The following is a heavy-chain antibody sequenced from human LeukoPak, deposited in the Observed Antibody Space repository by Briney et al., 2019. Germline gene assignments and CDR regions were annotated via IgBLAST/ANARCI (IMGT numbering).Heavy chain of an antibody. V-gene: IGHV4-39*01. D-gene: IGHD6-19*01. Sequence: KSSETLSLTCSVSGGSISSGDYYWGWIRQPPGKGLEWIGSVYYSGTTYYNPSLKSRVTISLDASKNQFSLKLSSVTAADTAVYYCARQVGGGRWYFDYWGQGTLVTVSS. CDR2: VYYSGTT. CDR3: ARQVGGGRWYFDY. CDR1: GGSISSGDYY. J-gene: IGHJ4*02.